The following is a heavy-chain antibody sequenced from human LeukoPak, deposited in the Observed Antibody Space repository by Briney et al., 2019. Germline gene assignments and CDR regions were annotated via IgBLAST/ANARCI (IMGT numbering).Heavy chain of an antibody. J-gene: IGHJ3*02. V-gene: IGHV3-7*01. CDR1: GFTFSSYW. Sequence: GGSLRLSCAASGFTFSSYWMSWVRQAPGKGLEWVANIKPDGSEKYCVDSVKGRFTISRDNAKNSLYLQMNSLRDEDTAVYYCARGDFNDDGDYVDAIEIWGQGTMVTVSA. CDR3: ARGDFNDDGDYVDAIEI. D-gene: IGHD4-17*01. CDR2: IKPDGSEK.